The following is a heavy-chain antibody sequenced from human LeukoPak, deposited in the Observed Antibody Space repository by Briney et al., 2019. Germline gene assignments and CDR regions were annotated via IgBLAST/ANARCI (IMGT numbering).Heavy chain of an antibody. CDR2: IYYSGST. CDR1: GGSISSYY. V-gene: IGHV4-59*01. Sequence: SETLSLTCTVSGGSISSYYWSWIRQPPGKGLEWIGYIYYSGSTNYNPSLKSRVTISVDTSKNQFSLKLSSVTAADTAVYYCASAPPSEYSYASWGQGTLVTVSS. CDR3: ASAPPSEYSYAS. D-gene: IGHD5-18*01. J-gene: IGHJ4*02.